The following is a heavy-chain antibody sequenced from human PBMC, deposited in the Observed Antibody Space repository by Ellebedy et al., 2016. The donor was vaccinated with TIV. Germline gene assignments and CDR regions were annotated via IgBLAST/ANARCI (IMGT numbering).Heavy chain of an antibody. J-gene: IGHJ4*02. CDR3: ARSPFLYSSSAFDY. Sequence: GESLKISCAASGFTFSSYAMHWVRQAPGKGLEYVSAISSNGGSTYYANSAKGRFTISRDNSKNTLYLQMGSLRAEDMAVYYCARSPFLYSSSAFDYWGQGTLVTVSS. CDR1: GFTFSSYA. V-gene: IGHV3-64*01. D-gene: IGHD6-6*01. CDR2: ISSNGGST.